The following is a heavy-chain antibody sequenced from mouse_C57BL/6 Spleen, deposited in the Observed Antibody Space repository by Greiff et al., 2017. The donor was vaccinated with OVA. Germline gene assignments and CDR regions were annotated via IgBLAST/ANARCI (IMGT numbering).Heavy chain of an antibody. CDR3: AREITTVVATSYYAMDY. Sequence: VQLQQPGAELVRPGSSVKLSCKASGYTFTSYWMHWVKQRPIQGLEWIGNIDPSDSETHYNQKFKDKATLTVDKSSSTAYMQLSSLTSEDSAVYYCAREITTVVATSYYAMDYWGQGTSVTVSS. CDR2: IDPSDSET. V-gene: IGHV1-52*01. CDR1: GYTFTSYW. D-gene: IGHD1-1*01. J-gene: IGHJ4*01.